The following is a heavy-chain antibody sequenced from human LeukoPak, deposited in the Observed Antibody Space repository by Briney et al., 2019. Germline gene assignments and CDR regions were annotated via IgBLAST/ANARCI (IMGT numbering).Heavy chain of an antibody. J-gene: IGHJ3*02. Sequence: ASVKVSCKASGYTFTGYYMHWVRQAPGQGLEWMGWINPNSGGTNYAQKFQGRVTMTRDTSISTAYMELSRLRSDDTAVYYCARPSQDTAMVGDAFDIWGQGTMVTVSS. V-gene: IGHV1-2*02. D-gene: IGHD5-18*01. CDR1: GYTFTGYY. CDR2: INPNSGGT. CDR3: ARPSQDTAMVGDAFDI.